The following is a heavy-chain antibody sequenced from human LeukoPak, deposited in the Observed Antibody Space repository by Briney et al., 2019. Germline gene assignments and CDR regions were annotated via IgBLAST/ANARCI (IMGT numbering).Heavy chain of an antibody. CDR2: IYHSGST. CDR1: GYSISSGYY. J-gene: IGHJ4*02. D-gene: IGHD6-19*01. V-gene: IGHV4-38-2*02. CDR3: ASLNSSGWYIDY. Sequence: PSETLSLTCTVSGYSISSGYYWGWIRQPPGKGLEWIGSIYHSGSTYYNPSLKSRVTISVDTSTNQFSLKLSSVTAADTAVYYCASLNSSGWYIDYWGQGTLVTVSS.